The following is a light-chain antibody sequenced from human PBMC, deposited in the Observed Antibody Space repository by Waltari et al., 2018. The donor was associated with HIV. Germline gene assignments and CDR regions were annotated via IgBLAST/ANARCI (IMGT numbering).Light chain of an antibody. CDR3: AAWDDSLSVVYV. Sequence: QSVLPQPPSASGTPGQRVTISCSGTSPTTGRTHVYCYPPLPGTAPKLLIYRNNQRPSGVPDRFSGSKSGTSASLAISGLRSEDEADYYCAAWDDSLSVVYVFGTGTKVTVL. V-gene: IGLV1-47*01. J-gene: IGLJ1*01. CDR2: RNN. CDR1: SPTTGRTH.